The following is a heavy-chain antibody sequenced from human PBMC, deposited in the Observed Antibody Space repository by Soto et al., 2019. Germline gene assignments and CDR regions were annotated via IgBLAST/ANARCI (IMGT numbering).Heavy chain of an antibody. CDR3: ARERGGATATLDYYYFYMDV. J-gene: IGHJ6*03. Sequence: QVQLVQSGAEVQKPGASVTVSCRSSGDTFNDYYIHWVRQAPGQGLEWMGWINPNSGVTKYAQKFEGWVSMNRDPSIRTVYMQLSRLRSYDTAVYYCARERGGATATLDYYYFYMDVWGTGTTVTVSS. V-gene: IGHV1-2*04. CDR1: GDTFNDYY. D-gene: IGHD5-12*01. CDR2: INPNSGVT.